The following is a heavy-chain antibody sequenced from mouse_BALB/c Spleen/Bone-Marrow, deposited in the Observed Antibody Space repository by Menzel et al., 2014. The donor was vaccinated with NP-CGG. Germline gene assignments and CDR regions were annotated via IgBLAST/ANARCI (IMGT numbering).Heavy chain of an antibody. CDR1: GLTFTDYY. CDR3: ARDENVGIYWYFDV. J-gene: IGHJ1*01. Sequence: EVKLVESGGGSVQPGGSLRLSCATSGLTFTDYYMSWVRQPPGKALEWLVFIRNKANGYTTEYSASVKGRFTISRDNSQRILYLQMNTLRAEDSATYYCARDENVGIYWYFDVWGAGTTVIVSS. CDR2: IRNKANGYTT. V-gene: IGHV7-3*02.